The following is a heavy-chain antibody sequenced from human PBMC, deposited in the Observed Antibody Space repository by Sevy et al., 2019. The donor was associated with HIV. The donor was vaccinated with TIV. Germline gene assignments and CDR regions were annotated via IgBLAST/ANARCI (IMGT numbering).Heavy chain of an antibody. CDR2: ISGSGGST. V-gene: IGHV3-23*01. D-gene: IGHD5-12*01. J-gene: IGHJ6*02. CDR1: GFTFSSYA. Sequence: GGSLRLSCAASGFTFSSYAMSWVRQAPGKGLEWVSAISGSGGSTYYAGSVKGRFTISRDNSKNTRYLQMNGLGAEDTAVYYCANGYNYYYYGMDVWGQGTTVTVSS. CDR3: ANGYNYYYYGMDV.